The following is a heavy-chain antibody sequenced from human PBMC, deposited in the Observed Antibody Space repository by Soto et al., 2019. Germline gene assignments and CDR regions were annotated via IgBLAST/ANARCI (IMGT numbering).Heavy chain of an antibody. CDR2: ISYDGSNK. CDR3: AKQIVPAATRALDY. D-gene: IGHD2-2*01. J-gene: IGHJ4*02. Sequence: GGSLRLSCAASGFTFSSYGMHWVRQAPGKGLEWVAVISYDGSNKYYADSVKGRFTISRDNSKNTLYLQMNSLRAEDTAVYYCAKQIVPAATRALDYWGQGTLVTVSS. CDR1: GFTFSSYG. V-gene: IGHV3-30*18.